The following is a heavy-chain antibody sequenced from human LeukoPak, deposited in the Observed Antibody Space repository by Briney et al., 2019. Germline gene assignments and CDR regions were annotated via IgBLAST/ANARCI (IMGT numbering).Heavy chain of an antibody. Sequence: PQTLSLTCTVSGGSISSGDYYWSWIRQPPGQGLEWIGYIYYSGSTYYNPSLKSRVTISVDTSKNQFSLKLSSVTAADTAVYYCARVPETTAGIDYWGQGTLVTVSS. CDR2: IYYSGST. CDR3: ARVPETTAGIDY. J-gene: IGHJ4*02. D-gene: IGHD4-17*01. V-gene: IGHV4-30-4*01. CDR1: GGSISSGDYY.